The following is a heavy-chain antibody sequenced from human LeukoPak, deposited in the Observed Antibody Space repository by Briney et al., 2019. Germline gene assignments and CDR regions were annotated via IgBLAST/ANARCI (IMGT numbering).Heavy chain of an antibody. Sequence: ASVKVSCKASGYTFTGYYMHWVRQAPGQGLEWMGRINPNSGGTNYAQKFHGRVTMTRDTSISTAYMELSRLRSDYTAVYYCAREEWPHYYYYMDVWGKGTTVTVSS. CDR2: INPNSGGT. CDR1: GYTFTGYY. V-gene: IGHV1-2*06. D-gene: IGHD3-3*01. J-gene: IGHJ6*03. CDR3: AREEWPHYYYYMDV.